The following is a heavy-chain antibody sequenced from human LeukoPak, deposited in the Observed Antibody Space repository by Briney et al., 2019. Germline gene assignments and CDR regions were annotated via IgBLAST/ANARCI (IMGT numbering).Heavy chain of an antibody. CDR1: GYIFDTSA. J-gene: IGHJ4*02. CDR2: ISNTGYSP. D-gene: IGHD3-9*01. Sequence: GGSLRLSCAASGYIFDTSAMSWVRATPGKGLERVSVISNTGYSPYYTDCVKGGLTISTDNCKNTQYLLMNSLRADDTAVYYCAKVAESTQVLTGWNYWGQGTLVTVSS. V-gene: IGHV3-23*01. CDR3: AKVAESTQVLTGWNY.